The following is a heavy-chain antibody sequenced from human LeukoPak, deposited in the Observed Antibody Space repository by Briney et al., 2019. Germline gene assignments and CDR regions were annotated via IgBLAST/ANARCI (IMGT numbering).Heavy chain of an antibody. V-gene: IGHV1-69*13. J-gene: IGHJ6*02. CDR2: IIPIFGTA. CDR3: ARPTYYDFWSGPNYYYYGMDV. Sequence: EASVKVSCKASGGTFSSYAISWVRQAPGQGLEWMGGIIPIFGTANYAQKFQGRVTITADESTSTAYMELSSLRSEDTAVYYCARPTYYDFWSGPNYYYYGMDVWGQGTTVTVSS. CDR1: GGTFSSYA. D-gene: IGHD3-3*01.